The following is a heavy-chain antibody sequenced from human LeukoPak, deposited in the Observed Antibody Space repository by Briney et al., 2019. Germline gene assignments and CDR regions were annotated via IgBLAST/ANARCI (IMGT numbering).Heavy chain of an antibody. CDR3: TRESGAFSPFGF. CDR2: VHLSGAS. V-gene: IGHV4-39*07. J-gene: IGHJ4*02. CDR1: GGSISSSSYY. D-gene: IGHD1-26*01. Sequence: KPSETLSLTCTVSGGSISSSSYYWGWIRQPPGKGLEWIGEVHLSGASNYNPSLKSRVNMSIDKSKNQLSLELTSVTAADTAIYYCTRESGAFSPFGFWGQGTLVTVSS.